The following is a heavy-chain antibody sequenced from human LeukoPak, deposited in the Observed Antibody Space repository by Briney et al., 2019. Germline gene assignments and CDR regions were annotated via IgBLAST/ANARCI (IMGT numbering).Heavy chain of an antibody. D-gene: IGHD3-10*01. Sequence: PGGSLRLSCAASGFTFSTYAMHWVRQAPGKGLQYVSAISSNGGSTYYASSVKGRFTMSRDNSKNTLYLQMGSLRAEDTAVYYCAKDNLSLWFGELYGGVGNWFDPWGQGTLVTVSS. V-gene: IGHV3-64*01. J-gene: IGHJ5*02. CDR2: ISSNGGST. CDR1: GFTFSTYA. CDR3: AKDNLSLWFGELYGGVGNWFDP.